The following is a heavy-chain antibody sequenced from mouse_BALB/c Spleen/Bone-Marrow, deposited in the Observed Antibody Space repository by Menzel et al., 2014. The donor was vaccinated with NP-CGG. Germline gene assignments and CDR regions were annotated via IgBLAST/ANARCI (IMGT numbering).Heavy chain of an antibody. J-gene: IGHJ3*01. V-gene: IGHV1-18*01. CDR2: INPNNGGT. CDR3: ARSFAY. CDR1: GYTFTEYT. Sequence: VQLQQSGPELVKPGASVKISCKTSGYTFTEYTMHWVKQSYGKSLERIGGINPNNGGTSYNQKFKGKATLTVDKSSSTAYMDLRSLTSEDSAVYYCARSFAYWGLGTLVTVSA.